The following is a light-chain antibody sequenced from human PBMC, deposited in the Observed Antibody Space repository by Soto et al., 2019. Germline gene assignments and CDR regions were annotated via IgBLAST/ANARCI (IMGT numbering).Light chain of an antibody. CDR3: SSYAGSNILV. V-gene: IGLV2-8*01. J-gene: IGLJ2*01. CDR2: EVS. Sequence: QSALTQPPSASGSPGQSVTISCTGTSSDVGGYDYVSWYQQHPGKAPKLMIYEVSKRPSGVPDRFSGSKSGNTSSLTVSWLQAEDEADYYCSSYAGSNILVFGGGTKLTVL. CDR1: SSDVGGYDY.